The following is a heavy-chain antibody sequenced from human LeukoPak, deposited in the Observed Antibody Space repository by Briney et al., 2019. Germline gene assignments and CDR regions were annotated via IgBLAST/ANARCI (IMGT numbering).Heavy chain of an antibody. D-gene: IGHD3-3*01. J-gene: IGHJ5*02. CDR2: FDPEDGET. CDR3: ARDKYDFWSGYYQDWGFDP. CDR1: GYTLTELS. Sequence: ASVKVSCKVSGYTLTELSMHWVRQAPGKGLEWMGGFDPEDGETIYAQKFQGRVTMTEDTSTDTAYMELSSLRSEDTAVYYCARDKYDFWSGYYQDWGFDPWGQGTLVTVSS. V-gene: IGHV1-24*01.